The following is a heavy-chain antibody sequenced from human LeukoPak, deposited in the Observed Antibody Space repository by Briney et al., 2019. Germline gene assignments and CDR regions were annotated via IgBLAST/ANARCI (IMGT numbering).Heavy chain of an antibody. Sequence: GGSLRLSCAASRFTFSIYIMNWVRQAPGKGLDWVSFISSSGNYIYYADSVKGRFTISRDNAKNSLYLQMNSLRAEDTAVYYCVREDYGGNSVFDSWGQGTLVTVSS. CDR2: ISSSGNYI. D-gene: IGHD4-23*01. CDR3: VREDYGGNSVFDS. J-gene: IGHJ4*02. V-gene: IGHV3-21*01. CDR1: RFTFSIYI.